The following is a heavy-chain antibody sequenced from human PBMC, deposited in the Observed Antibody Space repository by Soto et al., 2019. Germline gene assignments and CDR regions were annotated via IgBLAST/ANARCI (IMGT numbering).Heavy chain of an antibody. CDR1: GFTFSSYA. CDR2: ISGSGGST. V-gene: IGHV3-23*01. Sequence: EVQLLESGGGLVQPGGSLRLSCAASGFTFSSYAMSWVRQAPGKGLEWVSAISGSGGSTYYADSVKGRFTISRDNSKNTLYLQMNSLRAEDTAVYYCAKVPLADYDILTGYDYWGQGTLVTVSS. J-gene: IGHJ4*02. D-gene: IGHD3-9*01. CDR3: AKVPLADYDILTGYDY.